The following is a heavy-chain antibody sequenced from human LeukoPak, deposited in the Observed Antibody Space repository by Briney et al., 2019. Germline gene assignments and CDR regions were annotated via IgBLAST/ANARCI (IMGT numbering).Heavy chain of an antibody. Sequence: GGSLRLSCAASGFTFSSYAMSWVRQAPGKGLEWVSAISGSGGSTYYADSVKGRFTISRDNSKNTLYLQMNSLRAEDTAVYYCAKGQMDTIFGVVTRTNWFDPWGQGTWSPSPQ. J-gene: IGHJ5*02. V-gene: IGHV3-23*01. CDR3: AKGQMDTIFGVVTRTNWFDP. CDR2: ISGSGGST. D-gene: IGHD3-3*01. CDR1: GFTFSSYA.